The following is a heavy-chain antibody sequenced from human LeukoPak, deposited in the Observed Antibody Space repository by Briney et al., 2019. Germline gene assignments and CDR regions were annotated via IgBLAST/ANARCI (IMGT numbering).Heavy chain of an antibody. V-gene: IGHV3-23*01. J-gene: IGHJ4*02. CDR1: GFTFSSAW. Sequence: GGSLRLSCAASGFTFSSAWMSWVRQAPGKGLEWVSAISGSGGSTYYADSVKGRFTISRDNSKNTLYLQMNSLRAEDTAVYYCAKSSSGWYYYFDYWGQGTLVTVSS. D-gene: IGHD6-19*01. CDR2: ISGSGGST. CDR3: AKSSSGWYYYFDY.